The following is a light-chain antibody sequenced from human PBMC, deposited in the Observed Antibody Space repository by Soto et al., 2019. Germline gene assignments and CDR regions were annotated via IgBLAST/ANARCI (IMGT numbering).Light chain of an antibody. J-gene: IGKJ3*01. Sequence: DIQMTQSPSTLSASVGDRVTITCRASQSISSWLAWYQQKPGKAPKLLIYDASSLESGVPSRFSGSGSGTEITLTISRLQPDDFAYYYCQQYNSYSHFGPGTKVDIK. V-gene: IGKV1-5*01. CDR3: QQYNSYSH. CDR2: DAS. CDR1: QSISSW.